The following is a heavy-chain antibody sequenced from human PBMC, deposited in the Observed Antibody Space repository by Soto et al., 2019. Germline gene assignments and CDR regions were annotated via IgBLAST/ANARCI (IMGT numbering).Heavy chain of an antibody. CDR1: GESFPDYY. CDR2: INHSGST. J-gene: IGHJ4*02. CDR3: ARGGGGYDYVWGSYRPFDF. D-gene: IGHD3-16*02. V-gene: IGHV4-34*01. Sequence: QVQLQQWGAGLLKPSETLSLTCAVYGESFPDYYWSWIHQPPGKGLEWIGEINHSGSTNYNPSLKSRVTISVDTSKNQFSLKLTSVTAADTAVYYCARGGGGYDYVWGSYRPFDFWGQGTLVTVSS.